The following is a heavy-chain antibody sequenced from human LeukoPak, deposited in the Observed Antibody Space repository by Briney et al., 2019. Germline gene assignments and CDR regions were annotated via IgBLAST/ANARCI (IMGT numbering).Heavy chain of an antibody. CDR1: GVSISSSNSY. CDR2: IYYSGNT. CDR3: ARDLAPSGVLGNWFDP. Sequence: SETLSLTCTVSGVSISSSNSYWGWIRQPPGKGLEWIGSIYYSGNTYYNASLKSQVSISIDTSKNQFSLRLTSVTAADTAVYYCARDLAPSGVLGNWFDPWGQGTLVTVSS. V-gene: IGHV4-39*02. J-gene: IGHJ5*02. D-gene: IGHD2-8*02.